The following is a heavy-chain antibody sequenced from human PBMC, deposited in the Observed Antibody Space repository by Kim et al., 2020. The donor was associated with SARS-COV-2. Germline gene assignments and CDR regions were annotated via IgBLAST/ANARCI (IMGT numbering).Heavy chain of an antibody. CDR2: IIPIFGTA. V-gene: IGHV1-69*13. CDR1: GGTFSSYA. D-gene: IGHD2-15*01. Sequence: SVKVSCKASGGTFSSYAISWVRQAPGQGLEWMGGIIPIFGTANYAQKFQGRVTITADESTSTAYMELSSLRSEDTAVYYCSSRWKGLQPYYYNCMYDRGKGTTVSVS. CDR3: SSRWKGLQPYYYNCMYD. J-gene: IGHJ6*03.